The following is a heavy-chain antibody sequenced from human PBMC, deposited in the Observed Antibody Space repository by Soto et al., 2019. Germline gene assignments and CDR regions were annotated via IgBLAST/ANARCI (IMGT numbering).Heavy chain of an antibody. D-gene: IGHD6-25*01. V-gene: IGHV3-33*01. J-gene: IGHJ4*02. CDR3: AREGSAAAPFDY. Sequence: PGGSLRLSCAASGFTFSSYGMHWVRQAPGKGLEWVAVIWYDGSNKYYADSVKGRFTISRDNSKNTLYLQMNSLRAEDTAVYYCAREGSAAAPFDYWGQGTLVPVSS. CDR2: IWYDGSNK. CDR1: GFTFSSYG.